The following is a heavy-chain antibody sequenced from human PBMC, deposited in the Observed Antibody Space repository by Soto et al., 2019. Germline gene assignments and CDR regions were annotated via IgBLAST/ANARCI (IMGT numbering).Heavy chain of an antibody. CDR3: ARDKITGLFDY. J-gene: IGHJ4*02. V-gene: IGHV4-59*12. CDR1: GDSISTYN. Sequence: PSETLSLTCTVSGDSISTYNWGWIRQPPGKGLEWIGCIYYSGVTNYNPSLKSRVTISVDTSKNQFSLKLTSVTAADTAVYYCARDKITGLFDYWGQGTLVTVS. D-gene: IGHD2-8*02. CDR2: IYYSGVT.